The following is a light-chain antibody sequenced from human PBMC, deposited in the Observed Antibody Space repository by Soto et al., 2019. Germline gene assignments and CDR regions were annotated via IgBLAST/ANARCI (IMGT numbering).Light chain of an antibody. V-gene: IGLV2-23*01. Sequence: QSALTQPGSVSGSPGQSITISCTGTSSDVGSYNLVSWYQQHPGKAPKLMIFEGSKRPSGLSNRFSGSKSGNTASLTISGLQAEDEADYYCCSYASSSTPFVFGTGTKVTVL. CDR2: EGS. CDR1: SSDVGSYNL. J-gene: IGLJ1*01. CDR3: CSYASSSTPFV.